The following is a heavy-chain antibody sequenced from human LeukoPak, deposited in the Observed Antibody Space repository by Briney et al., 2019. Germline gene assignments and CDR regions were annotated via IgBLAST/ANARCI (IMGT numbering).Heavy chain of an antibody. CDR3: ARDNSVEDTAWWFDP. CDR2: CDREHNET. CDR1: GYTLTELS. Sequence: ASVKVSCKVSGYTLTELSIHWVRQGPGNGLEWLGECDREHNETIVVQKFQGRVTMTEDTSTDTAFMELSSLKSEDTAVYYCARDNSVEDTAWWFDPWGQGTLVTVSS. V-gene: IGHV1-24*01. J-gene: IGHJ5*02. D-gene: IGHD4-23*01.